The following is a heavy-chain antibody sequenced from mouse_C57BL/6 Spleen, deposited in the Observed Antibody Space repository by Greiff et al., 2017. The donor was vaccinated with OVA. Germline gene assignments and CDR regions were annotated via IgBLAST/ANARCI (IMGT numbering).Heavy chain of an antibody. CDR2: IYPGDGDT. Sequence: VQLQQSGAELVKPGASVKISCKASGYAFSSYWMNWVKQRPGQGLEWIGQIYPGDGDTNYNGKFKGKATLTADKSSSTAYMQLSSLTSEDSAVYFCARDGSSSDWYFDVWGTGTTVTVAS. CDR3: ARDGSSSDWYFDV. V-gene: IGHV1-80*01. CDR1: GYAFSSYW. D-gene: IGHD1-1*01. J-gene: IGHJ1*03.